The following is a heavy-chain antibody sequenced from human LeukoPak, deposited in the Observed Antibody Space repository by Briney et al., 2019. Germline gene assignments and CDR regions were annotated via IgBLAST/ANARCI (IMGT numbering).Heavy chain of an antibody. Sequence: SETLSLTCTVSGGSISSSSYYWGWIRQPPGKGLEWIGSIYYSGSTYYNPSLKSRVTISVDTSKNQFSLKLSSVTAADTAVYYCARGHNVYYYYGMDVWGQGTTVTVSS. CDR1: GGSISSSSYY. J-gene: IGHJ6*02. D-gene: IGHD1-1*01. CDR3: ARGHNVYYYYGMDV. CDR2: IYYSGST. V-gene: IGHV4-39*07.